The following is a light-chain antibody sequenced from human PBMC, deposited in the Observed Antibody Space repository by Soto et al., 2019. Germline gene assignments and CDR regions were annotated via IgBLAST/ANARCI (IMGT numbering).Light chain of an antibody. Sequence: DIQMTQSPSTLSASVGDRVTITCRASQSISSWLAWYQQKPGKAPKLLIYKASSLASGVPSRFSGSGSGTEFTLTISSLQPEDFATYYCQQSFTFGPGTNVDIK. V-gene: IGKV1-5*03. CDR3: QQSFT. CDR2: KAS. J-gene: IGKJ3*01. CDR1: QSISSW.